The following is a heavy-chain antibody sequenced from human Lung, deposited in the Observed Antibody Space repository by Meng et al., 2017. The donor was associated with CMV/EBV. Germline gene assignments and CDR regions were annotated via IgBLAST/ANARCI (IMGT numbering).Heavy chain of an antibody. Sequence: GGSLRLXXVASGFTFSNYGMNWVRQVPGKGLEWVSFIRHDVRGNYYADSVKGRFTISRDNSKNTLYMQMNSLRPEDTAVYYCAKDSPLFGSKTPYFDPWGQGTXVTVSS. J-gene: IGHJ4*02. CDR3: AKDSPLFGSKTPYFDP. CDR1: GFTFSNYG. CDR2: IRHDVRGN. V-gene: IGHV3-30*02. D-gene: IGHD3-10*02.